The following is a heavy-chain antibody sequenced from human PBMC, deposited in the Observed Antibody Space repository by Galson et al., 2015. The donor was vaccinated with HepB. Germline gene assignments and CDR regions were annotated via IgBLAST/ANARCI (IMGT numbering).Heavy chain of an antibody. D-gene: IGHD3-10*01. J-gene: IGHJ4*02. CDR3: AKDGIMVSNNPYQLHF. Sequence: SLRLSCAASGFTFSRYAMTWVRQAPGKGLEWISSITRNGGRTIYTNSVKGRFTISRDNSRNTVVLQLSSLRPEDTAVYYCAKDGIMVSNNPYQLHFWGQGTLVSVSS. CDR1: GFTFSRYA. V-gene: IGHV3-23*01. CDR2: ITRNGGRT.